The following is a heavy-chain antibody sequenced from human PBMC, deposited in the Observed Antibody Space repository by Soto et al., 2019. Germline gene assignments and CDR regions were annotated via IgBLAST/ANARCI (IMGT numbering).Heavy chain of an antibody. CDR1: GYTFTGYY. J-gene: IGHJ6*02. V-gene: IGHV1-2*04. Sequence: ASVKVSCKASGYTFTGYYMHWVRQAPVQGLEWMGWINPNSGGTNYAQKFQGWVTMTRDTSISTAYMELSRLRSDDTAVYYCARGYYDFWSGYYGPADYYYGMDVWGQGTTVTVSS. D-gene: IGHD3-3*01. CDR2: INPNSGGT. CDR3: ARGYYDFWSGYYGPADYYYGMDV.